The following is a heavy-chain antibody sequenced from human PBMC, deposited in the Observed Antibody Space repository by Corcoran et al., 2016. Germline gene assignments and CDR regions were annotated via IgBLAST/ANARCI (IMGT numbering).Heavy chain of an antibody. Sequence: QVQLVQSGAEVKKPGASVKVTCKASGYTFTSDDINGVRQATGQGLEWMGWMNPNSGNTGYAQKFQGRVTMTRNTSISTAYMELRSLRSEDTSVYYCACSPISKGTRGLFDYCGQGTLFTVSS. D-gene: IGHD2-2*02. CDR2: MNPNSGNT. V-gene: IGHV1-8*01. CDR3: ACSPISKGTRGLFDY. J-gene: IGHJ4*02. CDR1: GYTFTSDD.